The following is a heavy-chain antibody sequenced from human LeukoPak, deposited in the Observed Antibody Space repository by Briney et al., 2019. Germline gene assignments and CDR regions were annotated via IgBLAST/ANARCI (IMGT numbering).Heavy chain of an antibody. Sequence: SETLSLTCTVSGGSISSRSYYWGWIRQPPGRGLEWIGFIHFSGSANYNPFLKSRVTISVDTSKNQFSLRLSSVSAADTAMYYCARHVDIGTSDRDYMDVWGNGTTVTVSS. V-gene: IGHV4-61*05. D-gene: IGHD2-15*01. CDR3: ARHVDIGTSDRDYMDV. CDR1: GGSISSRSYY. CDR2: IHFSGSA. J-gene: IGHJ6*03.